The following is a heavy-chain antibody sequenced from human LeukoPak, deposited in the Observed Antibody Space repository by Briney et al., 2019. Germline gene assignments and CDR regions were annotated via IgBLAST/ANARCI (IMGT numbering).Heavy chain of an antibody. Sequence: SETLSLTCTVSGGSISSSSYYWGWIRQPPGKGLEWIGSIYYSGSTYYNPSLKSRVTISVDTSKNQFSLKLSSVTAADTAVYYCARVNIVVVPAAIFFRNYYYGMDVWGQGTTVTVSS. CDR3: ARVNIVVVPAAIFFRNYYYGMDV. CDR2: IYYSGST. CDR1: GGSISSSSYY. J-gene: IGHJ6*02. V-gene: IGHV4-39*07. D-gene: IGHD2-2*01.